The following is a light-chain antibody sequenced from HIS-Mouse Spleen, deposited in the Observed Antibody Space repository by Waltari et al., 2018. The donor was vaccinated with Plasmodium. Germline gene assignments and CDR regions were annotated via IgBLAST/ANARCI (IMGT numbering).Light chain of an antibody. V-gene: IGLV2-23*01. J-gene: IGLJ1*01. Sequence: QSALTQPASVSGSPGQSITISCTGTSSDVGSYNLVSWYQQHPGNAPKLMLYEGSKRHSGVSSRFAGSNAGNTASRTISGLQAEDEADYYCCSYAGSSTYVFGTGTKVTVL. CDR1: SSDVGSYNL. CDR2: EGS. CDR3: CSYAGSSTYV.